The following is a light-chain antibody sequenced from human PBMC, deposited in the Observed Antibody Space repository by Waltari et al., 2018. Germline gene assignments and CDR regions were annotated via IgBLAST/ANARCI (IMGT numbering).Light chain of an antibody. V-gene: IGKV3-15*01. J-gene: IGKJ5*01. CDR2: DAS. Sequence: EIVMTQSPATLSVSPGEKATLSCRASQSVSSNVAWYQKKPGQAPRLLIYDASTRATSIPAKFRGSGSGTEFTLTISSLQSEDFAVYYCQQYNRWPPITFGHGTRLEIK. CDR3: QQYNRWPPIT. CDR1: QSVSSN.